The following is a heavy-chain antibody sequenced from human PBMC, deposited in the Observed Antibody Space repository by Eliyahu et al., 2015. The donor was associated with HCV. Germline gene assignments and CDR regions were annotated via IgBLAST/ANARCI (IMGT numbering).Heavy chain of an antibody. Sequence: QVQLQESGPGLVKPSETLSLTCTVSGGSIXXYYXXXIRQPPGKGLEWIGYIHYTGSTNYNPSLKSRVTISLDTSKNQFSLNLTSVTAADTAMYYCASGGGGIAVTGTGGWFDPWGQGTLVTVSS. D-gene: IGHD6-19*01. CDR3: ASGGGGIAVTGTGGWFDP. CDR2: IHYTGST. CDR1: GGSIXXYY. V-gene: IGHV4-59*01. J-gene: IGHJ5*02.